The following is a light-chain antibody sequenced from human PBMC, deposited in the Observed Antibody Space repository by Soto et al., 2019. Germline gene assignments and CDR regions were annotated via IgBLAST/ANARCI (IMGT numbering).Light chain of an antibody. V-gene: IGKV3-15*01. CDR3: QQYNKWPLYT. CDR2: GAS. CDR1: QSVSGN. Sequence: EIVMTQSPATQSVSPGERATLFCRASQSVSGNLAWYQQKPGQAPRLLIYGASTRATGIPARFSGSGSGTEFTLTISSLQSEDFAVYYCQQYNKWPLYTFGQGTKLEIK. J-gene: IGKJ2*01.